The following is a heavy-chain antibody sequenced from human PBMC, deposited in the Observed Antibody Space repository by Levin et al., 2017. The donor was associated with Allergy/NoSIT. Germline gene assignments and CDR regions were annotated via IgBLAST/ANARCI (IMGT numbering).Heavy chain of an antibody. CDR3: ARDEDTSGSYDY. J-gene: IGHJ4*02. D-gene: IGHD1-26*01. Sequence: GASVKVSCKASGGTFNTYIINWVRQAPGQGLEWMGRIIPLLGVVNYAQKFQGRVTITADKSATTAYMELSSLRSDDTAVYYCARDEDTSGSYDYWGQGTLVTVSS. CDR2: IIPLLGVV. CDR1: GGTFNTYI. V-gene: IGHV1-69*04.